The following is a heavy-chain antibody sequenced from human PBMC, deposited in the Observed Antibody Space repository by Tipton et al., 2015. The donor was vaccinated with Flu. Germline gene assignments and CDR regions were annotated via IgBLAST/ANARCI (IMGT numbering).Heavy chain of an antibody. CDR3: ARGATVTPDAFDI. J-gene: IGHJ3*02. CDR1: GFTVSSNY. CDR2: IYSGGST. Sequence: SLRLSCAASGFTVSSNYMSWVRQAPGKGPEWVSVIYSGGSTYYADSVKGRFTISRDNSKNTLYLQMNSLRAEDTAVYYCARGATVTPDAFDIWGQGTMVTVSS. D-gene: IGHD4-17*01. V-gene: IGHV3-66*02.